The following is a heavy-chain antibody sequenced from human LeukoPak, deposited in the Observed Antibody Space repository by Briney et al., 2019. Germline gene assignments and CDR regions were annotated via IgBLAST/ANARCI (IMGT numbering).Heavy chain of an antibody. Sequence: SVKVSCKASGGTFSSYAISWVRQAPGQGLEWMGRIIPILGIANYAQKFQGRVTITADKSTSTAYMELSSLRSEDTAVYYCARDATSSSWFDYWGQGTLVTVSS. CDR2: IIPILGIA. J-gene: IGHJ4*02. V-gene: IGHV1-69*04. CDR1: GGTFSSYA. D-gene: IGHD6-13*01. CDR3: ARDATSSSWFDY.